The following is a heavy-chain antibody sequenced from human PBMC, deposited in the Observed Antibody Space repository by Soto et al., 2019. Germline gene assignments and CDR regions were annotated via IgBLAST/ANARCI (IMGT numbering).Heavy chain of an antibody. CDR3: ASGGSYYYFDY. V-gene: IGHV3-9*01. D-gene: IGHD2-15*01. CDR2: ISWNSGSI. Sequence: EVQLVESGGGLVQPGRSLRLSCAASGFTFDDYAMHWVRQAPGTGLEWVSGISWNSGSIGYADSVKGRFTISRDNAKNSLYLQMNSLRAEDTALYYCASGGSYYYFDYWGQGTLVTVSS. CDR1: GFTFDDYA. J-gene: IGHJ4*02.